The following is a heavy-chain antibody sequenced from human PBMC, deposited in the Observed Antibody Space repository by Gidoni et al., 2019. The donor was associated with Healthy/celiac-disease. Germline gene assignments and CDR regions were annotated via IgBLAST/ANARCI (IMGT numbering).Heavy chain of an antibody. CDR3: ARSLDSIVVVTFYGMDV. Sequence: QVQLVESGGGVVQPGRSLRLSCAASGFTFSRYAMHWVRQAPGKGLEWVEVISNDGSNKYYADSVKGRFTISRDNSKNTLYLQMNSLRAEDTAVYYCARSLDSIVVVTFYGMDVWGQGTTVTVSS. D-gene: IGHD2-21*02. V-gene: IGHV3-30*04. CDR1: GFTFSRYA. J-gene: IGHJ6*02. CDR2: ISNDGSNK.